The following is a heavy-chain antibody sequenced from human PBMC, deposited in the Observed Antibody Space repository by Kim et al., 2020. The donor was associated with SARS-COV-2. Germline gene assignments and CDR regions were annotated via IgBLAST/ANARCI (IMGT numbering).Heavy chain of an antibody. J-gene: IGHJ6*02. Sequence: SVKVSCKASGGTFSSYAISWVRQAPGQGLEWMGGIIPIFGTANYAQKFQGRVTITADESTSTAYMELSSLRSEDTAVYYCARDLGEGGYCSSTSCYSYYYGMDVWGQGTTVTVSS. CDR3: ARDLGEGGYCSSTSCYSYYYGMDV. D-gene: IGHD2-2*02. CDR2: IIPIFGTA. CDR1: GGTFSSYA. V-gene: IGHV1-69*13.